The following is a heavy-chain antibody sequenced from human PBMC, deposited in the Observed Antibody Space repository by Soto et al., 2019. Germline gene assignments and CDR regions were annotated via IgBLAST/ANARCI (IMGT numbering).Heavy chain of an antibody. J-gene: IGHJ4*02. CDR2: ISAYNGHA. Sequence: QVQLVQSGAEVKRPGASVRVSCKASGYTFNTYAISWVRQAPRQGLEWMGWISAYNGHADYAQKFQVRVTMTTDTSTNTVSMELRGLISDDTATYYCASGRTWGARDFDYGGQGTLVTVSS. CDR1: GYTFNTYA. D-gene: IGHD3-16*01. V-gene: IGHV1-18*01. CDR3: ASGRTWGARDFDY.